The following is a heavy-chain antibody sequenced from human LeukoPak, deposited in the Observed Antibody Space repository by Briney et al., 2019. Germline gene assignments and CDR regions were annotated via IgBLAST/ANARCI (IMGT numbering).Heavy chain of an antibody. J-gene: IGHJ3*02. CDR2: IYYSGST. CDR3: ARGGGYYDSSGYLDAFDI. CDR1: GGSISSGGYY. Sequence: SQTLSLTCTVSGGSISSGGYYWSWIRQHPGKGLEWIGYIYYSGSTYYNPSLKSRVTISVDTSMNQFSLKLSSVTAADTAVYYCARGGGYYDSSGYLDAFDIWGQGTMVTVSS. D-gene: IGHD3-22*01. V-gene: IGHV4-31*03.